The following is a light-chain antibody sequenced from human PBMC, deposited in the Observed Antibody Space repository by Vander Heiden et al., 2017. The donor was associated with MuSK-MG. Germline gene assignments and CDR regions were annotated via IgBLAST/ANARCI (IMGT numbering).Light chain of an antibody. V-gene: IGLV4-69*01. J-gene: IGLJ2*01. Sequence: QLVLTQSPSASASLGASVKLTCTLSSGHSSYAIAWHQQQPEKGPRYLMKLNSDGSHSKGDGIPYRFSGSSSGAAPSLILSSLQADDESDYYCQTWGTGVVFGGGTKLTVL. CDR1: SGHSSYA. CDR3: QTWGTGVV. CDR2: LNSDGSH.